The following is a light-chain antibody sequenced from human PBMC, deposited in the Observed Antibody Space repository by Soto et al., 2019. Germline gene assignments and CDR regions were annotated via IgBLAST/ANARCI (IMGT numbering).Light chain of an antibody. CDR3: QQYDNLTFT. CDR1: QDITNY. V-gene: IGKV1-33*01. Sequence: DIQMTQSPSSLSASVGDRVTITCQASQDITNYLNWYQQKPGKAPNLLSYDASNLETGVPSRFSGSGSGTDFTFTITSLQPEDVATYYRQQYDNLTFTFGPGTKVDIK. J-gene: IGKJ3*01. CDR2: DAS.